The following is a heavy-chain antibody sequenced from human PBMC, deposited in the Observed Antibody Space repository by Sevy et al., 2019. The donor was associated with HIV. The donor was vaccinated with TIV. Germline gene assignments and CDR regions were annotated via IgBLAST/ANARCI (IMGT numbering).Heavy chain of an antibody. Sequence: GGSLRLSCTASGFIFSTYEMNWVRQAPGKGLEWVSYITSSGSTIYYADFVKGRFTISRDNTKNSLYLQMHSLRAEDTAVYYCAREGGYTDQGMDVWGQGTTVTVSS. V-gene: IGHV3-48*03. CDR2: ITSSGSTI. D-gene: IGHD5-12*01. J-gene: IGHJ6*02. CDR3: AREGGYTDQGMDV. CDR1: GFIFSTYE.